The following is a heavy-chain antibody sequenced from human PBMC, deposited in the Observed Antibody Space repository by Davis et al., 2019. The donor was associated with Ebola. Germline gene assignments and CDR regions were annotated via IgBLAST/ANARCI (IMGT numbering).Heavy chain of an antibody. V-gene: IGHV3-23*01. CDR2: IRGGGSHT. J-gene: IGHJ2*01. D-gene: IGHD2-21*02. Sequence: PGGSLRLSCAASGFTFNQYAMTWVRRAPGKGLEWVSAIRGGGSHTFYADSVKGRFTVSRDNAKNSLYLQMNSLRAEDTAVYYCVRDPALVVTGGGWFFGLWGRGTLVTVSS. CDR1: GFTFNQYA. CDR3: VRDPALVVTGGGWFFGL.